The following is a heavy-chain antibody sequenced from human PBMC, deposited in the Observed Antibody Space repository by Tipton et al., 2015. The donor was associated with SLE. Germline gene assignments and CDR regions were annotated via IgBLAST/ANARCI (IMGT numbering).Heavy chain of an antibody. J-gene: IGHJ4*02. CDR2: IHTNSGAK. Sequence: QSGPEVKKPGASVKVSCKASGYTFTGYYILWVRQAPGQGLEWMGRIHTNSGAKNYAQKLLGRVTMTRDTSISTAYMDLGRLRSDDSAVYYCAREEGSGSLYYWGQGTLVTVSS. V-gene: IGHV1-2*06. D-gene: IGHD6-13*01. CDR3: AREEGSGSLYY. CDR1: GYTFTGYY.